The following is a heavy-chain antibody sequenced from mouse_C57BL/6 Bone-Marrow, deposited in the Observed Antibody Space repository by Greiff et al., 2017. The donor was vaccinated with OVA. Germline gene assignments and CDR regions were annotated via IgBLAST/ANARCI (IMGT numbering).Heavy chain of an antibody. CDR1: GYSFTGYY. J-gene: IGHJ1*03. V-gene: IGHV1-42*01. CDR3: ARLGYYGSSSWYFDV. CDR2: INPSTGGT. Sequence: EVQLQESGPELVKPGASVKISCKASGYSFTGYYMNWVKQSPEKSLEWIGEINPSTGGTTYNQKFKAKATLTVDKSSSTAYMQLKSLTSEDSAVYYCARLGYYGSSSWYFDVWGTGTTVTVSS. D-gene: IGHD1-1*01.